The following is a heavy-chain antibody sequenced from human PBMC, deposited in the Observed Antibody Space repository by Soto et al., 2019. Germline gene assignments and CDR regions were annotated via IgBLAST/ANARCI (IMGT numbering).Heavy chain of an antibody. CDR2: IYWDDDK. CDR3: VQSRCGGDCLQSYSSHAYYGLDV. J-gene: IGHJ6*02. Sequence: QITLKESGPPLVKPTQTLTLTCTFSGFSLSTIGVGVGWIRQPPGKALEWLALIYWDDDKRYSPSLKSRLTVTKYTSKTQVVLTMTNMDPVDTATYYCVQSRCGGDCLQSYSSHAYYGLDVWGQGTTVTVSS. CDR1: GFSLSTIGVG. V-gene: IGHV2-5*02. D-gene: IGHD2-21*02.